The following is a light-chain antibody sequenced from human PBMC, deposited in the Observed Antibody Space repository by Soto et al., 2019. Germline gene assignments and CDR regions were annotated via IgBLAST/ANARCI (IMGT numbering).Light chain of an antibody. Sequence: DVVMTQSPDSLAVSLGERATINCKSSQSLLYSSNNKNYLAWYQQKPGQPPKALIYWASTRESGVTDRFSGSGSGTDFTLTISSLQAEDVAVYYCQQYYTTPWTFGQGTKVE. CDR2: WAS. CDR3: QQYYTTPWT. V-gene: IGKV4-1*01. J-gene: IGKJ1*01. CDR1: QSLLYSSNNKNY.